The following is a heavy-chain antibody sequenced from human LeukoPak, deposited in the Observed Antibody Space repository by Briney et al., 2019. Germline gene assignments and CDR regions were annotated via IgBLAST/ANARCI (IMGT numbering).Heavy chain of an antibody. CDR3: AREVPDSIGYYFDY. Sequence: SETLSLTCNVSGDSIRSYYWSWIRQPPGKGLEWIGFISYSGYTNYNPSLKSRVTISVDTSKNQFSLKLSSVTAADTAVYHCAREVPDSIGYYFDYWGQGTLVTVSS. D-gene: IGHD3-22*01. CDR1: GDSIRSYY. J-gene: IGHJ4*02. V-gene: IGHV4-59*01. CDR2: ISYSGYT.